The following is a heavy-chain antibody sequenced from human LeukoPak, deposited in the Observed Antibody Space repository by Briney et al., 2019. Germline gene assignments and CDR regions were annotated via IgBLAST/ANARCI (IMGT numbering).Heavy chain of an antibody. J-gene: IGHJ3*02. V-gene: IGHV3-23*01. D-gene: IGHD3-3*02. CDR2: ISGSGGTT. Sequence: GGSLRLSCAASGFTFSSSVMTWVRQAPGKGLEWVSTISGSGGTTYYADSVKGRFTISRDNAKNSLYLEMNSLRAEDTAIYYCARDHLYAFDIWGQGTMVTVSS. CDR3: ARDHLYAFDI. CDR1: GFTFSSSV.